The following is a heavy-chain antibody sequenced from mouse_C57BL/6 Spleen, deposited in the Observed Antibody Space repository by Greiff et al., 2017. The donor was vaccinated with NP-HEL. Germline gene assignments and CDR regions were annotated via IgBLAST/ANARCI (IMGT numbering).Heavy chain of an antibody. D-gene: IGHD2-2*01. J-gene: IGHJ3*01. CDR2: INPSTGGT. Sequence: EVKLQQSGPELVKPGASVKISCKASGYSFTGYYMNWVKQSPEKSLEWIGEINPSTGGTTYNQKFKAKATLTVDKSSSTAYMQLKSLTSEDSAVYYCARGGNGYDWFAYWGQGTLVTVSA. CDR1: GYSFTGYY. V-gene: IGHV1-42*01. CDR3: ARGGNGYDWFAY.